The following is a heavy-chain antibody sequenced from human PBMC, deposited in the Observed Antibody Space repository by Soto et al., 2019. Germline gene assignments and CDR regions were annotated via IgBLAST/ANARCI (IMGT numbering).Heavy chain of an antibody. CDR1: GFSLIPYW. CDR3: ARDLGGPDY. CDR2: LSSDGFGA. Sequence: GGSLRLSCAASGFSLIPYWMHWVRQVPGRGLEWVARLSSDGFGAAYADSVKGRFFISRDIARNTLSLQMNSLRADDTAVYYCARDLGGPDYWGRGTSVTVSS. D-gene: IGHD3-16*01. V-gene: IGHV3-74*03. J-gene: IGHJ4*02.